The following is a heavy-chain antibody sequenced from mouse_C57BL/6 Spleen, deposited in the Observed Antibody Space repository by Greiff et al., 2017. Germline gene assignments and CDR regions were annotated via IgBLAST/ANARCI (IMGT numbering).Heavy chain of an antibody. CDR3: TPDCYGSSSWFAY. J-gene: IGHJ3*01. D-gene: IGHD1-1*01. CDR2: IDPEDGNT. Sequence: DVQLQESGAELVRPGASVKLSCTASGFNIKDYYMHGVKQRPEQGLEWIGRIDPEDGNTEYAPNFQGKATMTADTSSHTAYLQLSSLTSEDTAVYYCTPDCYGSSSWFAYWGQGTLVTVSA. V-gene: IGHV14-1*01. CDR1: GFNIKDYY.